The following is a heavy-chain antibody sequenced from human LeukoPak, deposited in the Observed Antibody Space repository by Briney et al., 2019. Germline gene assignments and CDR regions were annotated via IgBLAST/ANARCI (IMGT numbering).Heavy chain of an antibody. CDR2: LNWNGAST. J-gene: IGHJ4*02. V-gene: IGHV3-20*04. CDR3: ARDQNYYDSSGYYITFDY. D-gene: IGHD3-22*01. Sequence: PGGSLRLSCAASGFTFDDYGLSWVRQVPGKGLEWVSGLNWNGASTGYADSVKGRFTISRDNAKNSLYLQMNSLRAEDTAVYYCARDQNYYDSSGYYITFDYWGQGTLVTVSS. CDR1: GFTFDDYG.